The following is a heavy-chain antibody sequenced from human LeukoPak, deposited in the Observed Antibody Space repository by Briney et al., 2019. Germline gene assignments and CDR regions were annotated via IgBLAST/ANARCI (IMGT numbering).Heavy chain of an antibody. CDR3: AKSPGTTGWFDP. J-gene: IGHJ5*02. V-gene: IGHV3-23*01. Sequence: GGSLRLSCAASGFTFSTYGMSWVRQAPGKGLEWVSGISGSGATIYYADSVKGRFTISRDNSKNTLYLQMNSLRAEDTAVYYCAKSPGTTGWFDPWGQGTLVTVS. D-gene: IGHD1-1*01. CDR1: GFTFSTYG. CDR2: ISGSGATI.